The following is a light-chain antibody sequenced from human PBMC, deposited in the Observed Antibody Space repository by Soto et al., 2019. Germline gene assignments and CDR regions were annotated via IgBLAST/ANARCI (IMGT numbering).Light chain of an antibody. V-gene: IGLV2-14*03. J-gene: IGLJ2*01. CDR3: TSYTPGGAFVV. CDR1: SSDVGGYDY. Sequence: QSALTQPASVSGSPGQSITISCTGTSSDVGGYDYVSWYQQQPGKAPKLMIYDVNHRASGVSGRFSGSKSGTTASLTISGLQAEDEANYYCTSYTPGGAFVVFGGGTKLTVL. CDR2: DVN.